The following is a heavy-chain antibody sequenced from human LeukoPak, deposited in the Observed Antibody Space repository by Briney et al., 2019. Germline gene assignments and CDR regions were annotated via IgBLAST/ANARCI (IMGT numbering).Heavy chain of an antibody. Sequence: ASVKVSCKASGYSFTGYYMHWVRQAPGQGLEWMGWINPKSGGTWYAQKFQGRVTMTRDTSISTVYMELSRLTSDDTAVYYCASLSPYSGEPRDFDYWGQGTLVTVSS. CDR2: INPKSGGT. J-gene: IGHJ4*02. CDR3: ASLSPYSGEPRDFDY. D-gene: IGHD1-26*01. V-gene: IGHV1-2*02. CDR1: GYSFTGYY.